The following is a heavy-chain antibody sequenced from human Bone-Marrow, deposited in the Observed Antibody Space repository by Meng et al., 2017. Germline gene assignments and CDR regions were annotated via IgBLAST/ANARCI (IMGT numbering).Heavy chain of an antibody. CDR3: ARDGGY. CDR2: INHSGST. CDR1: GGSFSGYY. J-gene: IGHJ4*02. Sequence: QVQLQQWGAGLLKPSETLSLTCAYYGGSFSGYYWSWIRQPPGKGLELIGEINHSGSTNYNPSLKSRVTISVDTSKNQFSLKLSSVTAADTAVYYCARDGGYWGQGTLVTVSS. D-gene: IGHD3-16*01. V-gene: IGHV4-34*01.